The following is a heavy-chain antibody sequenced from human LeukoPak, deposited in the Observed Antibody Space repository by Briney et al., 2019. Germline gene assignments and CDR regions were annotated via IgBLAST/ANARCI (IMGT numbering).Heavy chain of an antibody. D-gene: IGHD1-26*01. Sequence: PGGSLRLSCAASGFTFSSYSMNWVRQAPGKGLEWVSYISSSSSTIYYADSVKGRFTISRDNAKSSLYLQMNSLRAEDTAVYYCARGLYWEYFDYWGQGTLVTVSS. V-gene: IGHV3-48*04. CDR1: GFTFSSYS. CDR2: ISSSSSTI. J-gene: IGHJ4*02. CDR3: ARGLYWEYFDY.